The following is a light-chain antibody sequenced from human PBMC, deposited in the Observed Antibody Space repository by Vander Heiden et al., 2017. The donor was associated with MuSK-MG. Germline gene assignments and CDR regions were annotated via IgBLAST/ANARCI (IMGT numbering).Light chain of an antibody. J-gene: IGKJ4*01. V-gene: IGKV3-20*01. CDR2: GSS. Sequence: EGLLTPSPVTLSLSPGESATLSCRASQSLSSTALTWYQQRPGQAPRLLLFGSSNRATGVPDRFSGGGSGTYFILTISRLEPEDFAVYYCHTDDYSVLTFGGGTKVEIK. CDR3: HTDDYSVLT. CDR1: QSLSSTA.